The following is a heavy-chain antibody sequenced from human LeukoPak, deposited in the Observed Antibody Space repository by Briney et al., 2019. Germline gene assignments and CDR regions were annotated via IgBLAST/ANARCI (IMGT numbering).Heavy chain of an antibody. Sequence: PSETLSLTCAVYGGSFSGYYWSWIRQPAGKGLEWIGRIYTSGNTNYNPSLKSRVTMSLDTSKNQFSLKLSSVTAADTAVYYCARAEGDSSSWYRYKYSYYYYMDVWGKGTTVTVSS. CDR2: IYTSGNT. CDR1: GGSFSGYY. J-gene: IGHJ6*03. D-gene: IGHD6-13*01. CDR3: ARAEGDSSSWYRYKYSYYYYMDV. V-gene: IGHV4-59*10.